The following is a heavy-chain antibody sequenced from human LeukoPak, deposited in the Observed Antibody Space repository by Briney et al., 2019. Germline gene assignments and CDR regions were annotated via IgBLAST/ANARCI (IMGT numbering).Heavy chain of an antibody. V-gene: IGHV4-39*07. Sequence: PSETLSLTCTVSGGSISSSSYYWGWIRQPPGKGLEWIGSIYYSGSTYYNPSLKSRVTISVDTSKNQFSLKLSSVTTADTAVYYCARVHYYYDSSGYVWFDPWGQGTLVTVSS. CDR1: GGSISSSSYY. J-gene: IGHJ5*02. CDR3: ARVHYYYDSSGYVWFDP. D-gene: IGHD3-22*01. CDR2: IYYSGST.